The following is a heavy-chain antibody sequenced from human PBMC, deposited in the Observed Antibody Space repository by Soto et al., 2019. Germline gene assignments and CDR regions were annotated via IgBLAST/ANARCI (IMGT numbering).Heavy chain of an antibody. CDR2: IKPDGSDT. CDR1: GFTFSSYW. J-gene: IGHJ6*02. Sequence: GGSLRLSCAASGFTFSSYWMTWVRQAPGKGLEFLATIKPDGSDTYYVDSVKGRFTISRDNAKNQVLLTMTNMDPVDTATYYCALSRCGGDCLGSYSSHYYYGMDVWGQGTTVTVSS. CDR3: ALSRCGGDCLGSYSSHYYYGMDV. D-gene: IGHD2-21*02. V-gene: IGHV3-7*03.